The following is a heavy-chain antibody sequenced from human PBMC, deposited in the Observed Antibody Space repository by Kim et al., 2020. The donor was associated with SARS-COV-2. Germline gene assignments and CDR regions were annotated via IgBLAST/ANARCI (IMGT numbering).Heavy chain of an antibody. CDR2: IKSKTDGGTT. CDR3: TTGCGQVVPAAMGGSYYYYGMDV. D-gene: IGHD2-2*01. J-gene: IGHJ6*02. Sequence: GGSLRLSCAASGFTFSNAWMSWVRQAPGKGLEWVGRIKSKTDGGTTDYAAPVKGRFTISRDDSKNTLYLQMNSLKTEDTAVYYCTTGCGQVVPAAMGGSYYYYGMDVWGQGTTVTVSS. V-gene: IGHV3-15*01. CDR1: GFTFSNAW.